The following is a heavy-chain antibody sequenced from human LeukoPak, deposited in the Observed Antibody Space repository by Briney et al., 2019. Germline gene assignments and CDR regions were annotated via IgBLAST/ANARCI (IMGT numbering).Heavy chain of an antibody. Sequence: GGSLRLSCAASGFIFSDYYMAWIRQAPGKGLEWISTTKGTGLTTYYADSVKGRVTISRDNDKNSLFLQMSSLRADDTAIYYCARAGELRYMDVWGKGTAVTVSS. J-gene: IGHJ6*03. CDR1: GFIFSDYY. CDR2: TKGTGLTT. CDR3: ARAGELRYMDV. D-gene: IGHD3-16*01. V-gene: IGHV3-11*04.